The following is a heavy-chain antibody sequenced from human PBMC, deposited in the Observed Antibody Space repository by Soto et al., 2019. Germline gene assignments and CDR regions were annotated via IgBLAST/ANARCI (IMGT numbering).Heavy chain of an antibody. V-gene: IGHV4-59*08. J-gene: IGHJ4*02. D-gene: IGHD6-19*01. CDR2: IHSSGST. CDR1: GGSISDYY. Sequence: QVQLQESGPGLVKPSETLSLTCTVSGGSISDYYWSWIRQSPGKGLEWIGYIHSSGSTKYNPSLKSRVTMAVDKSKKQFSMILSSVTAADTAVYYCARGRSTGWYGGNDYWGQVTLVTVSA. CDR3: ARGRSTGWYGGNDY.